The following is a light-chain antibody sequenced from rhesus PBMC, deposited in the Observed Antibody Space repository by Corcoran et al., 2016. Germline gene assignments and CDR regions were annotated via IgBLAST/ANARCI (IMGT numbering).Light chain of an antibody. CDR2: STS. CDR1: QGITNF. V-gene: IGKV1S14*01. Sequence: DIQMTQSPSSLSASVGDTVTITCRASQGITNFLAWYQQKPGKAPKSLIYSTSNLESGVPSRFSGSGSGKVFTLTIGSRQPEDFAIYYCQQHNSYPRTFGQGTKVEIK. CDR3: QQHNSYPRT. J-gene: IGKJ1*01.